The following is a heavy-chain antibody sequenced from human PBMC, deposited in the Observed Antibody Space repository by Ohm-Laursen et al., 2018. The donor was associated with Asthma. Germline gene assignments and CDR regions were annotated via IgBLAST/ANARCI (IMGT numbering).Heavy chain of an antibody. J-gene: IGHJ5*02. Sequence: SLRLSCAASGYTFSRYSIHWIRQAPGKGLEWVASISTASTFIYYADSVRGRFTISRDNAKNSLYLQMNSLRADDTAVYYCGRVYSSSWDPRGQGTLVTVSS. V-gene: IGHV3-21*04. D-gene: IGHD6-13*01. CDR3: GRVYSSSWDP. CDR1: GYTFSRYS. CDR2: ISTASTFI.